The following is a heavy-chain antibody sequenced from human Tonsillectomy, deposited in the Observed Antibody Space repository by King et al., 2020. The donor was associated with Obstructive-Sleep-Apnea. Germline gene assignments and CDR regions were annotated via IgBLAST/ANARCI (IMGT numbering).Heavy chain of an antibody. D-gene: IGHD4-11*01. Sequence: VQLVESGGGLVQPGRSLRLSCAASGFTFDDYAMHWVRQAPGKGLEWVSGISWNSGSICYADSVKGRFTISRDNAKNSLYLQMNSLRAEDTALYYCAKDTYNWGQGTLVTVSS. CDR3: AKDTYN. CDR2: ISWNSGSI. V-gene: IGHV3-9*01. J-gene: IGHJ4*02. CDR1: GFTFDDYA.